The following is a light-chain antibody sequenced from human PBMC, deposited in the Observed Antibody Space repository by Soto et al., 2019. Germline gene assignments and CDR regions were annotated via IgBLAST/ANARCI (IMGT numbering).Light chain of an antibody. J-gene: IGLJ2*01. CDR2: EVS. Sequence: QSALTQPPSASGSPGQSVTISCTGTSSDVGGYNYVSWYQQHPGKAPKLMIYEVSKRPSGVPERFSGSKSGNTASLTVSGLQAEDEADYYCSSYAGSNNFENVVFGGGTKLTVL. CDR3: SSYAGSNNFENVV. CDR1: SSDVGGYNY. V-gene: IGLV2-8*01.